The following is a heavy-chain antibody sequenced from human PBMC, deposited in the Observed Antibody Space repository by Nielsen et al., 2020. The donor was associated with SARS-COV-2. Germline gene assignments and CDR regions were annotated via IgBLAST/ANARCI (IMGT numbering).Heavy chain of an antibody. D-gene: IGHD6-19*01. J-gene: IGHJ4*02. CDR1: GFTFSSYA. V-gene: IGHV3-30*02. CDR2: IWYDGSNK. Sequence: GGSLRLSCAASGFTFSSYAMHWVRRAPGKGLEWVAVIWYDGSNKYYADSVKGRFTISRDNSKNTLYLQMNSLRAEDTAVYYCAKQEIAVAGTLDCWGQGTLVTVSS. CDR3: AKQEIAVAGTLDC.